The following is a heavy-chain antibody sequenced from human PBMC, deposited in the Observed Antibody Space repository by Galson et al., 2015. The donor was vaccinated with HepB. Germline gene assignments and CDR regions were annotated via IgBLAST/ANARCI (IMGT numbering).Heavy chain of an antibody. CDR2: VSTSGIHI. V-gene: IGHV3-21*01. J-gene: IGHJ6*02. CDR3: ARDGGPWVGVPGDYYGMDV. CDR1: GFAFSTYS. D-gene: IGHD1-26*01. Sequence: SLRLSCAASGFAFSTYSMDWVRQAPGKGLDWVSSVSTSGIHIYYADSVKGRFTISRENAKNSLYLQMSSLRAEDTAVYYCARDGGPWVGVPGDYYGMDVWGQGTTVTVSS.